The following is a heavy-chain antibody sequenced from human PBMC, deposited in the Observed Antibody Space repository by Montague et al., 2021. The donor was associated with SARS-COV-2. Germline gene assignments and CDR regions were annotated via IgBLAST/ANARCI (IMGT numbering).Heavy chain of an antibody. CDR2: IFKNGET. CDR1: GGSITNDD. CDR3: ARYYERSLDV. D-gene: IGHD3-22*01. J-gene: IGHJ6*02. V-gene: IGHV4-59*08. Sequence: SETLSLTCTVSGGSITNDDWCWILQPPGKGLEWFVNIFKNGETDYNPSLKSRVIISVDTSKSQFSLKVTSVTAADTAVYYCARYYERSLDVWGQGTTVTVSS.